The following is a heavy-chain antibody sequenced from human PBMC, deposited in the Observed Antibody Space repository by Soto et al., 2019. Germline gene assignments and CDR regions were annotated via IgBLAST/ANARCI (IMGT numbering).Heavy chain of an antibody. D-gene: IGHD3-9*01. CDR3: ARWGEGYTYYDILTGYSDPYYFDY. CDR2: ISAYNGNT. CDR1: GYTFTSYG. Sequence: QVQLVQSGAEVKKPGASVKVSCKASGYTFTSYGISWVRQAPGQGLEWMGWISAYNGNTNYAQKLQGRVTMTTDTSPSTAYMELRSLRSDDTAVYYCARWGEGYTYYDILTGYSDPYYFDYWGQGTLVTVSS. J-gene: IGHJ4*02. V-gene: IGHV1-18*01.